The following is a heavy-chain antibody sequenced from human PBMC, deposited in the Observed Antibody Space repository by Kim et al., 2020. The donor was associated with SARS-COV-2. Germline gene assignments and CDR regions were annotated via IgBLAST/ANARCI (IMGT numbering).Heavy chain of an antibody. CDR3: ARDRGIVVVVAATRQAFDI. J-gene: IGHJ3*02. CDR1: GYTFTSYG. Sequence: ASVKVSCKASGYTFTSYGISWVRQAPGQGLEWMGWISAYNGNTNYAQKLQGRVTMTTDTSTSTAYMELRSLRSYDTAVYYCARDRGIVVVVAATRQAFDIWGQGTMVTVSS. CDR2: ISAYNGNT. D-gene: IGHD2-15*01. V-gene: IGHV1-18*04.